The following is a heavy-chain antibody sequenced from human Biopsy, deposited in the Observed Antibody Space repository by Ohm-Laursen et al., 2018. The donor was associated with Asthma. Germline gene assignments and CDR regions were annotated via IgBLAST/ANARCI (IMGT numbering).Heavy chain of an antibody. CDR1: RFTYE. CDR2: ISYDGTNK. Sequence: SLRLSCTATRFTYEMHWVRQAPGKGLEWVAVISYDGTNKDYADSVKGRFTFSSDNSQNTLSLEMNSLRVEDTAVYYCARDLRSDNWNPWGMDVWGLGTTVTVAS. D-gene: IGHD1-20*01. J-gene: IGHJ6*02. V-gene: IGHV3-30*03. CDR3: ARDLRSDNWNPWGMDV.